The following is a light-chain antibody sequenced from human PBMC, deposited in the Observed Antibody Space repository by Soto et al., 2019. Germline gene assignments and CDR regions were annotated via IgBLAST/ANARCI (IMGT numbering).Light chain of an antibody. CDR3: QSYDSSLSDVV. CDR1: SSNIGAGYD. CDR2: GDT. Sequence: QAVVTQPPSVSGAPGQRVTISCTGSSSNIGAGYDVQWYQQLPGTAPKLLIYGDTNRPSGVPDRFSGSRSGTSASLAITGLQAEDETDYYCQSYDSSLSDVVFGGGTKLTVL. V-gene: IGLV1-40*01. J-gene: IGLJ2*01.